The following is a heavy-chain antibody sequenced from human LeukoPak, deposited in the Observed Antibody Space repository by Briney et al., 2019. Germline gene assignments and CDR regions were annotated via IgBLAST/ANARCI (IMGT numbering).Heavy chain of an antibody. CDR2: IYYSGST. V-gene: IGHV4-59*01. Sequence: SETLSLTCTVSGGSISSYYWSWIRQPPGKGLEWIGYIYYSGSTNYNPSLKSRVTISVETSKNQFSLKLSSVTAADTAVYYCARSGSTAHDYWGQGTLVTVSS. CDR3: ARSGSTAHDY. J-gene: IGHJ4*02. D-gene: IGHD1-26*01. CDR1: GGSISSYY.